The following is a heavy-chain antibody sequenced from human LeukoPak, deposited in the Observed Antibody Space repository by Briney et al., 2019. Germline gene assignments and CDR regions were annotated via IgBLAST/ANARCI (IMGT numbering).Heavy chain of an antibody. J-gene: IGHJ5*02. V-gene: IGHV4-59*01. D-gene: IGHD1-26*01. Sequence: SETLSLTCTVSGGSISSYYWSWIRQPPGKGLEWIGYIYYSGSTNYNPSLKSRVTISVDTSKNQFSLKLSSVTAADTAVYYCARDSSQYGSGSYNWFDPWGQGTLVTVSS. CDR2: IYYSGST. CDR1: GGSISSYY. CDR3: ARDSSQYGSGSYNWFDP.